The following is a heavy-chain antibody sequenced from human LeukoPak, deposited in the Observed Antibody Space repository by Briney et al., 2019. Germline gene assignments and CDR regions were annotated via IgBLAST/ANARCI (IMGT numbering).Heavy chain of an antibody. J-gene: IGHJ3*02. CDR2: INPNSGGT. CDR3: AGGYSYDDAFDI. D-gene: IGHD5-18*01. Sequence: ASVKVSCKASGYTFTGYYMHWVRQAPGQGLEWMGWINPNSGGTNYAQRFQGRVTMTRDTSISTAYMELSRLRSDDTAVYYCAGGYSYDDAFDIWGQGTMVTVSS. CDR1: GYTFTGYY. V-gene: IGHV1-2*02.